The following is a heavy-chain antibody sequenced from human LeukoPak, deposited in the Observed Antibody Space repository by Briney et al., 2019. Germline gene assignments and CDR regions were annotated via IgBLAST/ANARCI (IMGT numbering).Heavy chain of an antibody. J-gene: IGHJ4*02. CDR2: INPNSSGT. D-gene: IGHD3-3*01. V-gene: IGHV1-2*02. Sequence: VASVKVSCKASGYTFTGYYMHWVRQAPGQGLEWMGWINPNSSGTNYAQKFQGRVTMTRDTSISTAYMELSRLRSDDTAVYYCARVVLRFLEWLPPDYWGQGTLVTVSS. CDR3: ARVVLRFLEWLPPDY. CDR1: GYTFTGYY.